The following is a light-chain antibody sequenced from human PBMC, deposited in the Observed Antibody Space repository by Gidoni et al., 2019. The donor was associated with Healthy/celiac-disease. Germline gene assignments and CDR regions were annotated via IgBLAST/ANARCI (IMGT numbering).Light chain of an antibody. CDR2: GAS. J-gene: IGKJ2*01. CDR1: QSVNSSY. V-gene: IGKV3-20*01. CDR3: QQYGSSLYT. Sequence: ELVLTQSPGTLSLTPGDRATLSCRASQSVNSSYLAWYQQKPGQAPRLLIYGASSRATGIPDRFSGSGSGTDFTLTISRLEPEDFAVYYCQQYGSSLYTFGQGTKLEIK.